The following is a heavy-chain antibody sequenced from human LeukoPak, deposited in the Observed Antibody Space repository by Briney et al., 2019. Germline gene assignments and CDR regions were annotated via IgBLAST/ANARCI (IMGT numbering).Heavy chain of an antibody. CDR2: INPSGGST. CDR3: ARGPSITMVRGGQWYYYMDV. V-gene: IGHV1-46*01. D-gene: IGHD3-10*01. J-gene: IGHJ6*03. Sequence: ASVKVSCKASGYTFTSYYIHWVRQAPGQGLEWMGLINPSGGSTNYAQKFQGRVTMTRDTSTSTVYMELSSLRFEDTAVYYCARGPSITMVRGGQWYYYMDVWGKGTTVTISS. CDR1: GYTFTSYY.